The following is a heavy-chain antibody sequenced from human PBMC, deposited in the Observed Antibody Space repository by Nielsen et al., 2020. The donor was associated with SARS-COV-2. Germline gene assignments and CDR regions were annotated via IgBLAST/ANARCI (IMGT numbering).Heavy chain of an antibody. CDR2: IYHSGRT. D-gene: IGHD3-16*01. Sequence: SETLSLTCAVSGGSISSGGYSWSWIRQPPGKGLEWIGYIYHSGRTYYNPSLKSRVTISVDRSKSQFSLKLSSATAADTAVYYCARGGRITFGGADDAFDIWGQGTMVTVSS. CDR1: GGSISSGGYS. J-gene: IGHJ3*02. CDR3: ARGGRITFGGADDAFDI. V-gene: IGHV4-30-2*01.